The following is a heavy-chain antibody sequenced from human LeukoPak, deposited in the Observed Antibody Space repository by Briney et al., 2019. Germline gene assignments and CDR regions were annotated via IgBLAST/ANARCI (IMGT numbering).Heavy chain of an antibody. D-gene: IGHD6-19*01. Sequence: SETLSLTCTVSGGSLSSSSYYCGWLLQPPGSGLEGFGSIYYSGSTYYNPSLKSRVTISVDTSKNQFSLQLSSVTAADKAVYYCARAYSSGWSTTFYYYYMDVWGKGTTVTVSS. CDR1: GGSLSSSSYY. V-gene: IGHV4-39*07. J-gene: IGHJ6*03. CDR3: ARAYSSGWSTTFYYYYMDV. CDR2: IYYSGST.